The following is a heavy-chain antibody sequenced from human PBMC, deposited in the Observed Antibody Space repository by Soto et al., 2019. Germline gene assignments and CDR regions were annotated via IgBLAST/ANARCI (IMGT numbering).Heavy chain of an antibody. CDR1: GFTFSSYA. CDR2: ISGSGGST. V-gene: IGHV3-23*01. CDR3: TRDVGSGSYHLNWFDP. J-gene: IGHJ5*02. Sequence: EVQLLESGGGLVQPGGSLRLSCAASGFTFSSYAMSWVRQAPGKGLEWVSAISGSGGSTFYADSVKGRFTTSRDNSKNTLYLQMNSLRAEDTAVYYCTRDVGSGSYHLNWFDPWGQGTLVTVSS. D-gene: IGHD3-10*01.